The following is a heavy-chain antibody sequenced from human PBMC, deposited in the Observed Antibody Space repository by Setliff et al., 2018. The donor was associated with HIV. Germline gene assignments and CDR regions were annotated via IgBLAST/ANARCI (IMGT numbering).Heavy chain of an antibody. D-gene: IGHD2-8*01. CDR1: GYSISSGYY. CDR2: IYHSGST. Sequence: SETLSLTCAVSGYSISSGYYWGWIRQPPGKGLEWIGSIYHSGSTYYNPSLKSRVTISVDTSKNQFSLKLSSVTAADAAVYYCARDGRMAREYYFDYWGQGTLVTVSS. J-gene: IGHJ4*02. CDR3: ARDGRMAREYYFDY. V-gene: IGHV4-38-2*02.